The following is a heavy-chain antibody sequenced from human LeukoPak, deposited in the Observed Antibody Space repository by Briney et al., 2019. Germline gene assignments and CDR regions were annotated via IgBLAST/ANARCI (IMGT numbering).Heavy chain of an antibody. D-gene: IGHD3-10*01. CDR3: ATRGSGSPFDP. J-gene: IGHJ5*02. V-gene: IGHV4-34*01. CDR1: GGSFSGYY. Sequence: PSETLSLTCAVYGGSFSGYYWSWIRQPPGKGLEWIGEINHSGSTNYNPSLKSRVTISVDTSKNQFSLKLSSVTAADTAVYYCATRGSGSPFDPWGQGTLVTVSS. CDR2: INHSGST.